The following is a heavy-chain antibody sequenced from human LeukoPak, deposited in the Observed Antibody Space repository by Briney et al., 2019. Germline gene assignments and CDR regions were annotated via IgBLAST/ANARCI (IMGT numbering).Heavy chain of an antibody. Sequence: KPGASVKVSCKASGYTFTSYGISWVRQAPGQGLEWMGRIIPILGIANYAQKFQGRVTITADKSTSTAYMELSSLRSEDTAVYYCARDVGYCSSTSCYFTGRYYYYGMDVWGQGTTVTVSS. CDR3: ARDVGYCSSTSCYFTGRYYYYGMDV. D-gene: IGHD2-2*01. CDR2: IIPILGIA. CDR1: GYTFTSYG. V-gene: IGHV1-69*04. J-gene: IGHJ6*02.